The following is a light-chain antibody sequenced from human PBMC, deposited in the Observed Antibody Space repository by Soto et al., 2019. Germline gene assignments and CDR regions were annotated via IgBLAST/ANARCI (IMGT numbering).Light chain of an antibody. CDR2: WAS. J-gene: IGKJ2*01. V-gene: IGKV4-1*01. CDR1: QSVLYSSNNKNY. CDR3: QQYYSTPYT. Sequence: DIVMTQSPDSLAVSLGERATINCKSSQSVLYSSNNKNYLAWYQQKPGQPPKLLISWASTRYSGFPDRFSGSGSGTDFTLTISSLQAEDVAVYYCQQYYSTPYTFGQGTKLETK.